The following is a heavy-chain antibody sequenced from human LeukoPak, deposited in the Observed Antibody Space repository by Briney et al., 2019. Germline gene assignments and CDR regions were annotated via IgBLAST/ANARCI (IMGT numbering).Heavy chain of an antibody. CDR3: ARVVVPAAMGYYYYMDV. CDR1: GYTFTGFS. D-gene: IGHD2-2*01. Sequence: GSSVSVSFTASGYTFTGFSMHWERLAHGQGLEWVGWINPNSGGTNYAQKCQGRVSMTRDTSSSTAYMELSRLRSDDTAVYYCARVVVPAAMGYYYYMDVWGKGTTVTVS. CDR2: INPNSGGT. V-gene: IGHV1-2*02. J-gene: IGHJ6*03.